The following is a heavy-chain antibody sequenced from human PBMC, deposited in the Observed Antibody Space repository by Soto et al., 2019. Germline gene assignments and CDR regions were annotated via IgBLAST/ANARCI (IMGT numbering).Heavy chain of an antibody. CDR2: ISYDGSNK. D-gene: IGHD3-3*01. CDR1: GFTFSSYA. CDR3: AREPGGAITIFGVVIRSFDP. V-gene: IGHV3-30-3*01. J-gene: IGHJ5*02. Sequence: GGSLRLSCAASGFTFSSYAMHWVRQAPGKGLEWVAVISYDGSNKYYADSVKGRFTISRDNSKNTLYLQMNSLRAEDTAVYYCAREPGGAITIFGVVIRSFDPWGQGTLVTVSS.